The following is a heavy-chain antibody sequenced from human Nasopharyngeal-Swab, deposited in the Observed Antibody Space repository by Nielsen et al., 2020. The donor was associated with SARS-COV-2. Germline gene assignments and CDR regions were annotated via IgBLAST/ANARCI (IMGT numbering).Heavy chain of an antibody. CDR3: ANSERGYDYIWGSYRYGTVGAFDY. CDR2: ISYDGSNK. Sequence: GESLKISCAASGFTFSSYAMHWVRQAPGKGLEWVAVISYDGSNKYYADSVKGRFTISRDNSKNTLYLQMNSLRAEDTAVYYCANSERGYDYIWGSYRYGTVGAFDYWGQGTLVTVSS. CDR1: GFTFSSYA. V-gene: IGHV3-30-3*01. J-gene: IGHJ4*02. D-gene: IGHD3-16*02.